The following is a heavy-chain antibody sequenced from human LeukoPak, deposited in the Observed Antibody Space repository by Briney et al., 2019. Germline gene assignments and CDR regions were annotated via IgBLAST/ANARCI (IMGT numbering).Heavy chain of an antibody. CDR2: FDSEDGET. V-gene: IGHV1-24*01. CDR1: GYTLTELS. D-gene: IGHD6-13*01. J-gene: IGHJ4*02. Sequence: ASVKVSCKVSGYTLTELSMHWVRQAPGKGLEWMGGFDSEDGETIYAQKFQGRVTMTEDTSTDTAYMELSSLRSEDTAVYYCATDPGGIFGSWYSFDYWGQGTLVTVSS. CDR3: ATDPGGIFGSWYSFDY.